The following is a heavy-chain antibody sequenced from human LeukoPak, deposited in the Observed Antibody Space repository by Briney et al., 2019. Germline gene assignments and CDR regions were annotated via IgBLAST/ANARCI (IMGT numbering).Heavy chain of an antibody. J-gene: IGHJ4*02. CDR1: GFTFSSYA. Sequence: GGSLRLSCAASGFTFSSYAVSWVRQAPGKGLEWVSSISGSGGSTYSADSVKGRFTISRDNSKNTLYLQMNSLRAEDTALYYCAKARSCTNDICHGDFDYWGQGTLVTVSS. D-gene: IGHD2-8*01. CDR2: ISGSGGST. CDR3: AKARSCTNDICHGDFDY. V-gene: IGHV3-23*01.